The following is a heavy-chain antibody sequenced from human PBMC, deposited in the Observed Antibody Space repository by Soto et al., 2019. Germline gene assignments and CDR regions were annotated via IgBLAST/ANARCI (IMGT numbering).Heavy chain of an antibody. D-gene: IGHD3-10*02. V-gene: IGHV1-58*01. CDR1: GFTFTSSA. Sequence: ASVKVSCKASGFTFTSSAVQWVRQARGQRLEWIGWIVVGSGNTNYAQKFQERVTITRDMSTSTAYMELSSLRSEDSAVYYCARDHGMFLSYYYYGMDVWGQGTTVTVSS. CDR3: ARDHGMFLSYYYYGMDV. CDR2: IVVGSGNT. J-gene: IGHJ6*02.